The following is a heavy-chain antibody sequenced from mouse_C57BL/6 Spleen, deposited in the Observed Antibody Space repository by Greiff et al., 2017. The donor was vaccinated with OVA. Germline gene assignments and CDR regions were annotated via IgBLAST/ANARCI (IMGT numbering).Heavy chain of an antibody. CDR3: AYYGSTSYG. CDR2: INPNNGGT. V-gene: IGHV1-26*01. D-gene: IGHD1-1*01. CDR1: GYTFTDYY. Sequence: EVQLQQSGPELVKPGASVKISCKASGYTFTDYYMNWVKQSHGKSLEWIGDINPNNGGTSYNQKFKGKATLTVDKSSSTAYMELRSLTSEDSAVYYCAYYGSTSYGWGQGTTLTVSS. J-gene: IGHJ2*01.